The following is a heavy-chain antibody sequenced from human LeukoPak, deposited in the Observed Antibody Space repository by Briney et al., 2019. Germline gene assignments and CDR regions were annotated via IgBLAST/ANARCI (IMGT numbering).Heavy chain of an antibody. CDR2: INPNSGGT. CDR3: ARDQPGCSSTSCYHNFDY. D-gene: IGHD2-2*01. V-gene: IGHV1-2*02. Sequence: AASVKVSCKASGYTFTGYYMHWVRQAPGQGLEWMGWINPNSGGTNYAQKLQGRVTMTTDTSTSTAYMELRSLRSDDTAVYYCARDQPGCSSTSCYHNFDYWGQGTLVTVSS. J-gene: IGHJ4*02. CDR1: GYTFTGYY.